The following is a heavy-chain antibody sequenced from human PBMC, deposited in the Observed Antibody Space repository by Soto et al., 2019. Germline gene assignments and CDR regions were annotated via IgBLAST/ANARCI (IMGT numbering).Heavy chain of an antibody. J-gene: IGHJ4*02. Sequence: QVQLVQSGAEVKKPGSSVKVSCKASGGTFSSYAISWVRQAPGQGLEWMGGIIPIFGTANFAQKFQGRVTITADESTSTAYMELSSLRSEDTAVYYCAGAPRVPEGYQPLTPDYWGQGTLVTVSS. V-gene: IGHV1-69*01. CDR1: GGTFSSYA. CDR3: AGAPRVPEGYQPLTPDY. CDR2: IIPIFGTA. D-gene: IGHD2-2*01.